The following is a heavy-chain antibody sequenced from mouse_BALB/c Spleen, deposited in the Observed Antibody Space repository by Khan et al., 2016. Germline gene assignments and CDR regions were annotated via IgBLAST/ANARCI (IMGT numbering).Heavy chain of an antibody. CDR3: ARDGWLLGFFDY. J-gene: IGHJ2*01. CDR1: GYTFTSYT. D-gene: IGHD2-3*01. Sequence: QVQLQQSGAELARPGASVKMSCKASGYTFTSYTMFWVKQRPGQGLEWLGYVNPSNDDTDYNQKFKDKATLTAEKSSSTAYMQLNSLTSEDSAVYYCARDGWLLGFFDYWGQGTTLTVSS. V-gene: IGHV1-4*01. CDR2: VNPSNDDT.